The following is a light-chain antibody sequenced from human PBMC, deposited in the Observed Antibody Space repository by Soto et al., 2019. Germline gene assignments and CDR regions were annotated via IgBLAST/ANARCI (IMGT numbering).Light chain of an antibody. Sequence: QSALTQPASVSGSPGQSITISCTGTSSDVGSYNLVSWYQQHPTKAPKLMIYEVSKRPSGVSNHFSGSKSDNTASLTISGRQAEDEADYYCCSYAGSSTLAVFGGGTQLTVL. J-gene: IGLJ7*01. CDR3: CSYAGSSTLAV. V-gene: IGLV2-23*02. CDR1: SSDVGSYNL. CDR2: EVS.